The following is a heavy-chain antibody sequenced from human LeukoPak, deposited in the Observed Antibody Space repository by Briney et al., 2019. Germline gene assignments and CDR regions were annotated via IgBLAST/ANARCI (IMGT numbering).Heavy chain of an antibody. CDR3: ARADRYCSSTSCYKGVDY. CDR2: INHSGST. Sequence: KPSETLSLTCAAYGGSFSGYYWSWIRQPPGKGLEWIGEINHSGSTNYNPSLKSRVTISVDTSKNQFSLKLSSVTAADTAVYYCARADRYCSSTSCYKGVDYWGQGTLVTVSS. D-gene: IGHD2-2*02. CDR1: GGSFSGYY. V-gene: IGHV4-34*01. J-gene: IGHJ4*02.